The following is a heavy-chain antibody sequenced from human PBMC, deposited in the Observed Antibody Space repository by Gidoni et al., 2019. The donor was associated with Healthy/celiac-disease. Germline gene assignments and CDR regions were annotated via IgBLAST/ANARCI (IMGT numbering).Heavy chain of an antibody. CDR2: IYPGDSDT. CDR3: ARLLTKAKGPFDY. V-gene: IGHV5-51*01. CDR1: GYSFTSYC. J-gene: IGHJ4*02. D-gene: IGHD5-12*01. Sequence: EVQLVQSGAEVKNPGESLKISCQGSGYSFTSYCIGRVRQMPGKGLEWMGIIYPGDSDTKYSPSFQGQDTISADKSISTAYLQWSSLKASDTAMYYCARLLTKAKGPFDYWGQGTLVTVSS.